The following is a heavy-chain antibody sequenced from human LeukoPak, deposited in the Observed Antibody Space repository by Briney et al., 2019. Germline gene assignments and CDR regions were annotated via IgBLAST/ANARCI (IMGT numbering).Heavy chain of an antibody. CDR1: GYTFTGYY. D-gene: IGHD2-2*01. CDR3: ARAGLTVLVPTPSFLDY. CDR2: INPNSGGT. V-gene: IGHV1-2*02. J-gene: IGHJ4*02. Sequence: ASVKVSCKASGYTFTGYYIHWVRQAPGQGLEWMGWINPNSGGTNSAQKFQGRVTMTRDTSISTAYMELSRLRFDDTAVYYCARAGLTVLVPTPSFLDYWGQGTLVTVSS.